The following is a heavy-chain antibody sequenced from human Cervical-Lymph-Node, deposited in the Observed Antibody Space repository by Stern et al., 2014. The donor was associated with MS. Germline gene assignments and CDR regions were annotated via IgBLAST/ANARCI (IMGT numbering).Heavy chain of an antibody. CDR1: GGTFSNYA. CDR2: ITPISGTH. J-gene: IGHJ4*02. D-gene: IGHD3-3*01. V-gene: IGHV1-69*01. CDR3: ARTHYYDFWSGYCPNRNYFDY. Sequence: QVQLVQSGAEVKKPGSSVKVSCKASGGTFSNYAISWVRQAPGQGLEWMGGITPISGTHKYGQNFTGRVTINADESTSTASMELGNLTSEDTAIYDCARTHYYDFWSGYCPNRNYFDYWGQGTLVSVSS.